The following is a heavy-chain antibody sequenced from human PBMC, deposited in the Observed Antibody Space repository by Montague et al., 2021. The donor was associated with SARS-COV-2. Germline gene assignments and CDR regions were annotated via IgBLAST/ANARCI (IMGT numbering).Heavy chain of an antibody. V-gene: IGHV4-59*01. D-gene: IGHD2-15*01. CDR1: GGSTRNYY. J-gene: IGHJ4*02. CDR2: IFYTGST. CDR3: ARAQNICFIANCVNYFDL. Sequence: SETLSLTCSVSGGSTRNYYWTWIRQSPGKGLHLIGYIFYTGSTKFNPSLKSRVSMSLDTSKNHFSLRLSAVTAADTARYYCARAQNICFIANCVNYFDLWGLGALVTVSS.